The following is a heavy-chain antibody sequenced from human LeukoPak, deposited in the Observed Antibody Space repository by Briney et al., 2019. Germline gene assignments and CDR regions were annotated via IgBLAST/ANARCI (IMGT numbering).Heavy chain of an antibody. CDR2: ISSYNGNT. CDR1: GYTFARHG. D-gene: IGHD2-2*01. CDR3: ASHCSSTSCYGFYMDV. Sequence: ASVKVSCKASGYTFARHGITWVRQAPGQGLEWMGWISSYNGNTNYAQKLQGRVTMTTDTSTSTAYMELRSLRSDDTAVYYCASHCSSTSCYGFYMDVWGKGTTVTVSS. J-gene: IGHJ6*03. V-gene: IGHV1-18*01.